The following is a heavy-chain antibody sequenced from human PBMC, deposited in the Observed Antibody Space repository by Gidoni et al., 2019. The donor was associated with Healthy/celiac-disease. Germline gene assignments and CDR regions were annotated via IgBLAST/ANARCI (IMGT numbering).Heavy chain of an antibody. D-gene: IGHD2-15*01. CDR3: AKRGIVVVVGGFDY. V-gene: IGHV3-23*01. Sequence: EVQLLESGGGLVQPGGSLRLSCDASGFTFSSYAMSWVRQAPGRGREWVSAIRGSGGSTYYAGSGKGRFTISRDNSKNTLYLQMNSLRAEDTAVYYCAKRGIVVVVGGFDYWGQGTLVTVSS. CDR1: GFTFSSYA. CDR2: IRGSGGST. J-gene: IGHJ4*02.